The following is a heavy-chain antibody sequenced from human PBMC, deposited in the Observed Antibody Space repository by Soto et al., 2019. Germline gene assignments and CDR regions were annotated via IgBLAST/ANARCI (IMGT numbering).Heavy chain of an antibody. D-gene: IGHD1-26*01. V-gene: IGHV3-30-3*01. CDR3: ARDGHGKGFDY. J-gene: IGHJ4*02. Sequence: QVQLVESGGGVVQPGRSLRLSCAASGFTFSSYAMHWVRQAPGKGQAWVAVMSYDGSNKYYADSVKGRFTISRDNSKKTLYLQMNSLRAEDTALYYCARDGHGKGFDYWGQGALVTVSS. CDR1: GFTFSSYA. CDR2: MSYDGSNK.